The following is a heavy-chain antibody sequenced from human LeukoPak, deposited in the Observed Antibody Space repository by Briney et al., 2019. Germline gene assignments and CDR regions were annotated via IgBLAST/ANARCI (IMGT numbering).Heavy chain of an antibody. Sequence: GGSLRLSCAASGFTFSSHSMHWVRQAPGKGLVWVSRINRDGKITRYADSVEGRFTISRGNAKNSLYLQMSSLRAEDTAVYYCARETGTIGYYMDVWGKGTTVTVSS. D-gene: IGHD2-8*01. CDR1: GFTFSSHS. J-gene: IGHJ6*03. CDR3: ARETGTIGYYMDV. CDR2: INRDGKIT. V-gene: IGHV3-74*01.